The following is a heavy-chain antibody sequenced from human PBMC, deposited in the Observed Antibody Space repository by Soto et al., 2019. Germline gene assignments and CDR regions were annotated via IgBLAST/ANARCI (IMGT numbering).Heavy chain of an antibody. J-gene: IGHJ5*02. CDR2: ISAYNGNT. CDR3: ARVNDDFRSGQWFDP. CDR1: GYTFTSYG. D-gene: IGHD3-3*01. V-gene: IGHV1-18*01. Sequence: ASVKVSCKASGYTFTSYGISWVRQAPGQGLEWMGWISAYNGNTNYAQKLQGRVTMTTDTSTSTAYMELRSLRSDDTAVYYCARVNDDFRSGQWFDPWGQGTLVTVSS.